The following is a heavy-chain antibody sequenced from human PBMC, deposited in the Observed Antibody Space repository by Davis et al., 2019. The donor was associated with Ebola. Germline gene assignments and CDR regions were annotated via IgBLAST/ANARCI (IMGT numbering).Heavy chain of an antibody. CDR2: IKSKTDGGTT. CDR3: TTDPSGWYGDNLDY. Sequence: GESLKISCAASGFTFSNAWMSWVRQAPGKGLEWVGRIKSKTDGGTTDYAAPVKGRFTISRDDSKNTLYLQMNSLKTEDTAVYYCTTDPSGWYGDNLDYWGQGTLVTVSS. V-gene: IGHV3-15*01. D-gene: IGHD6-19*01. J-gene: IGHJ4*02. CDR1: GFTFSNAW.